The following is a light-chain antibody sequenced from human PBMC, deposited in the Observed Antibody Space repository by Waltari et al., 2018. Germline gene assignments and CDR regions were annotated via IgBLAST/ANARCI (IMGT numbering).Light chain of an antibody. V-gene: IGKV4-1*01. CDR1: QSVLYSSNNKNY. J-gene: IGKJ2*01. Sequence: EIVMTQSPDSLAVSLGERDTINCKSSQSVLYSSNNKNYLAWYQQKPGQPPILLIYWASTRESGVPDRFSGSGSGTDFTLTISSLQAEDVAVYYCHQYYSTPNTFGQGTKLEI. CDR3: HQYYSTPNT. CDR2: WAS.